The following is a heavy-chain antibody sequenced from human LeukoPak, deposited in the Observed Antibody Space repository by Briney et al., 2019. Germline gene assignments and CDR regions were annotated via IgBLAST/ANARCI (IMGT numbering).Heavy chain of an antibody. CDR3: AKYRAIYDSPGYYFDY. CDR2: IYSGGST. Sequence: GGSLRLSCAASGFTVSSNYMSWVRQAPGKGLEWVSVIYSGGSTYYADSVKGRFTISRDNSKNTLYLQMNSLRAEDTAVYYCAKYRAIYDSPGYYFDYWGQGTLVTVSS. J-gene: IGHJ4*02. CDR1: GFTVSSNY. V-gene: IGHV3-53*05. D-gene: IGHD3-22*01.